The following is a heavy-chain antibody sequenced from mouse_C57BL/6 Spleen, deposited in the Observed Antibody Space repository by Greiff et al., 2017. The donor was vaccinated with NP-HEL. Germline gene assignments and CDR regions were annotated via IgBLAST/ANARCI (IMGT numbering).Heavy chain of an antibody. CDR2: ISYDGSN. J-gene: IGHJ3*01. Sequence: VQLQQSGPGLVKPSQSLSLTCSVTGYSITSGYYWNWIRQFPGNKLEWMGYISYDGSNNYNPSLKNRISITRDTSKNQFFLKLNSVTTEDTATYYCARGTGRNWFAYWGQGTLVTVSA. V-gene: IGHV3-6*01. D-gene: IGHD4-1*01. CDR3: ARGTGRNWFAY. CDR1: GYSITSGYY.